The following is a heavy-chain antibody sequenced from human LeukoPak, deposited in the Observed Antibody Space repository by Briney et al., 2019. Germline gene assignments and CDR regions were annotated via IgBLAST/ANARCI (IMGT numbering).Heavy chain of an antibody. CDR3: ARAEPEMNYDFWSGYYMANWFDP. Sequence: GASVKVSCKASGYTFTSYGIRWVRQAPGQGLAWMGWISAYNGNTNYAQKLQGRVTMTTDTSTSTAYMELRSLRPDDTAVYYCARAEPEMNYDFWSGYYMANWFDPWGQGTLVTVSS. CDR1: GYTFTSYG. CDR2: ISAYNGNT. V-gene: IGHV1-18*01. D-gene: IGHD3-3*01. J-gene: IGHJ5*02.